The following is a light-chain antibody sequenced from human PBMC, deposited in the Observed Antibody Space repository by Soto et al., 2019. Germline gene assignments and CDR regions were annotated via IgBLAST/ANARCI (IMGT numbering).Light chain of an antibody. CDR1: PSVTNF. J-gene: IGKJ5*01. CDR2: GAF. Sequence: EIVLTQSPATLSLSPGESATLSCSASPSVTNFLAWYQQKPGQAPRLLIYGAFNRATGIPARFSGSGSGTDFTLTISSLEPEDSAVYYCQQRNVWPPVTFGQGTRLEIK. CDR3: QQRNVWPPVT. V-gene: IGKV3-11*01.